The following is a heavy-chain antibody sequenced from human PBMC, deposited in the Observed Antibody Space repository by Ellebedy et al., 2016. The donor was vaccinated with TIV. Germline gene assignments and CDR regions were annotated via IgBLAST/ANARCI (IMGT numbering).Heavy chain of an antibody. V-gene: IGHV4-39*07. CDR2: IYYSGTT. CDR1: GVSISSTTYY. CDR3: ARDGSGSYHNWFDP. D-gene: IGHD3-10*01. Sequence: SETLSLXCTVSGVSISSTTYYWGWIRQPPGKGLEWIGTIYYSGTTYYNPSLKSRVTISLDTSKNQFSLKMRSVTAADTAVYYCARDGSGSYHNWFDPWGQGTLVTVSS. J-gene: IGHJ5*02.